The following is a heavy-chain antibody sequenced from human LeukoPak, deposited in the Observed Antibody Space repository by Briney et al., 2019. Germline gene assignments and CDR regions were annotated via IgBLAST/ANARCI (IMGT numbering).Heavy chain of an antibody. V-gene: IGHV1-46*01. Sequence: ASVKVSCKASGYTFTSYYMHWVRQAPGQGLEWMGIINPSGGSTSYAQKFQGRVTMTTDTSTSTAYMELRSLRSDDTAVYYCVGGEYDWFDPWGQGTLVTVSS. J-gene: IGHJ5*02. CDR1: GYTFTSYY. CDR2: INPSGGST. D-gene: IGHD3-16*01. CDR3: VGGEYDWFDP.